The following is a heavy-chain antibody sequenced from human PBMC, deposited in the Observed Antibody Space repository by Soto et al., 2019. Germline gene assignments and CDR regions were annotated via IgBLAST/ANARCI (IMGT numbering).Heavy chain of an antibody. Sequence: QVQLVESGGGVVQPGGSLRLSCAASGFTFSSYGMNWVRQAPGKGLEWVAVISYDGTTKYYTDTVRGRFTISRDNSKNMLYLQMNTLIAEDPATYYCAKEDEIVAAYGFDIWGQGTTVTVSS. J-gene: IGHJ3*02. V-gene: IGHV3-30*18. CDR1: GFTFSSYG. D-gene: IGHD5-12*01. CDR3: AKEDEIVAAYGFDI. CDR2: ISYDGTTK.